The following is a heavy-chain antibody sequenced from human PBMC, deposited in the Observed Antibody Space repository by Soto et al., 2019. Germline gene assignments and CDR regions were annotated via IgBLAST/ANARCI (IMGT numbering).Heavy chain of an antibody. CDR2: SNPNSGDT. V-gene: IGHV1-2*02. Sequence: ASVKVSCKASGYTFTAYSMHWVRQAPGQGLGWVGWSNPNSGDTIYAQKFQGRVTLTRDTSIGTAYMELYSLTSDDTAVYYCAREASAVISLDYWGQGTLVTVSS. J-gene: IGHJ4*02. CDR3: AREASAVISLDY. D-gene: IGHD6-19*01. CDR1: GYTFTAYS.